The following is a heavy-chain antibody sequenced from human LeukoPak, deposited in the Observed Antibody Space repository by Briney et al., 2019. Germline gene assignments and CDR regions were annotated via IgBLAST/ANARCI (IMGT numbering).Heavy chain of an antibody. CDR1: GGSFSGYY. J-gene: IGHJ4*02. V-gene: IGHV4-34*01. CDR3: AGTVTTVLDY. D-gene: IGHD4-17*01. Sequence: SETLSLTCAVYGGSFSGYYWSWIRQPPGKGLEWIGEINHSGSTNYNPSLKSRVTMSVDTSKNQFSLKLSSVTAADTAVYYCAGTVTTVLDYWGQGTLVTVSS. CDR2: INHSGST.